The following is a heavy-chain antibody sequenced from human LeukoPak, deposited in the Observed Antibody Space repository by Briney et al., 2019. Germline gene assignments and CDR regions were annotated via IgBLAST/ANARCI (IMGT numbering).Heavy chain of an antibody. CDR1: GGSISSGSYY. J-gene: IGHJ4*02. Sequence: SQTLSLTCTVSGGSISSGSYYWSWIRQPPGKGLEWIGEINHSGSTNYNPSLKSRVTISVDTSKNQFPLKLSSVTAADTAAYYCARGSGSYSLYYFDYWGQGTLVTVSS. CDR3: ARGSGSYSLYYFDY. V-gene: IGHV4-39*06. D-gene: IGHD1-26*01. CDR2: INHSGST.